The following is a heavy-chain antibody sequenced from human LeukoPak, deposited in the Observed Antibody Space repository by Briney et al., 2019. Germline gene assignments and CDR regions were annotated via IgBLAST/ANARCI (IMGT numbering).Heavy chain of an antibody. CDR1: GFTFSNYE. V-gene: IGHV3-48*03. D-gene: IGHD4-17*01. J-gene: IGHJ3*01. CDR3: ARMWTTVTDAFDF. CDR2: ISSGGTI. Sequence: GGSLRLSCAASGFTFSNYEMNWVRRAPGKGLEWVSYISSGGTIYYADSVRGRFTVSRDNAKNSLYLQVNSLRVEDTAVYYCARMWTTVTDAFDFWGQGTMVTVSS.